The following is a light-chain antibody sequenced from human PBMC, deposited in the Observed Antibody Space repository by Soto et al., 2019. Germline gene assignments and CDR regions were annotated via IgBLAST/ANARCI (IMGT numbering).Light chain of an antibody. V-gene: IGKV1-6*01. CDR1: QGIGDA. J-gene: IGKJ1*01. Sequence: IQMSQSPSSLSASVGDRVTTTCRASQGIGDALGWYQQKPGKAPKRLIYAASSLQSGVPSRFSGSGSGTDFTLTISSLQPEDFATYYCLQDYNYPWTFGQGTKVDIK. CDR2: AAS. CDR3: LQDYNYPWT.